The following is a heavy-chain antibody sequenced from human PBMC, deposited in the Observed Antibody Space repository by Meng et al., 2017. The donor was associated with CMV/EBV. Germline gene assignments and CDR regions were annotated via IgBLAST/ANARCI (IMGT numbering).Heavy chain of an antibody. CDR3: ARDFANEGVYYYDYYYGMDV. CDR1: GYTFTGYY. J-gene: IGHJ6*02. CDR2: INPNSGGT. Sequence: ASVKVSCKASGYTFTGYYMHWVRQAPGQGLEWMGWINPNSGGTNYAQKFQGRVTVTRDTSISTAYMELSRLRSDDTAVYYCARDFANEGVYYYDYYYGMDVWGQGTTVTVSS. V-gene: IGHV1-2*02. D-gene: IGHD3-10*01.